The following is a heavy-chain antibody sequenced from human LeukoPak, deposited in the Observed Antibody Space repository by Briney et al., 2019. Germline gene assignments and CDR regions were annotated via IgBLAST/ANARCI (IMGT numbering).Heavy chain of an antibody. CDR2: IYYSGST. CDR1: GGSISSHY. D-gene: IGHD6-13*01. CDR3: ARERRISSRYLNYHYHYYTDV. Sequence: KPSETLSLTCTVSGGSISSHYWSWIRQPPGKGLEWIGYIYYSGSTNYNPSLKSRVTISVDTSKNQFSLKLSSVTAADTAAYYCARERRISSRYLNYHYHYYTDVWGKVTTVTV. J-gene: IGHJ6*03. V-gene: IGHV4-59*11.